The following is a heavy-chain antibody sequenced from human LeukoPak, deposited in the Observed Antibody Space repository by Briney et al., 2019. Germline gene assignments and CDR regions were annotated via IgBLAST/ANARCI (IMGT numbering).Heavy chain of an antibody. V-gene: IGHV4-39*07. CDR1: GGSISSSSYY. Sequence: SETLSLTCTVSGGSISSSSYYWGWIRQPPGKGLEWIGSIYYSGSTYYNPSLKSRVTISVDTSKNQFSLKLSSVTAADTAVYSCARVPEGEMATIWASSHFDYWGQGTLVTVSS. J-gene: IGHJ4*02. CDR3: ARVPEGEMATIWASSHFDY. D-gene: IGHD5-24*01. CDR2: IYYSGST.